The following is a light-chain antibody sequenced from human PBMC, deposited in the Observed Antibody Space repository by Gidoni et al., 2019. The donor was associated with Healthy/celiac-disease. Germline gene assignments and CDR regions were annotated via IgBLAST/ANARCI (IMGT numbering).Light chain of an antibody. CDR1: QSVSSY. J-gene: IGKJ1*01. V-gene: IGKV3-11*01. CDR2: DAS. CDR3: QQRSNWTPWT. Sequence: EIVLTQSPATLSLSPGERATLSCRASQSVSSYLAWYQQKPGQAPRLLIYDASNRATGIPARFSGSGSGTDFTLTISSLEPEDVAVYYCQQRSNWTPWTFGQGTKVEIK.